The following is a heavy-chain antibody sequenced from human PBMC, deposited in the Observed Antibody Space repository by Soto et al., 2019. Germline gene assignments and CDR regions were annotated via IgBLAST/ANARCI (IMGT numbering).Heavy chain of an antibody. V-gene: IGHV4-39*01. CDR1: GGSISSSSYY. CDR3: ARRYYDFWSGYYPFDY. Sequence: PSETLSLTCTVSGGSISSSSYYWGWIRQPPGKGLEWIGSIYYSGSTYYNPSLESRVTISVDTSKNQFSLKLSSVTAADTAVYYCARRYYDFWSGYYPFDYWGQGTLVTVSS. D-gene: IGHD3-3*01. CDR2: IYYSGST. J-gene: IGHJ4*02.